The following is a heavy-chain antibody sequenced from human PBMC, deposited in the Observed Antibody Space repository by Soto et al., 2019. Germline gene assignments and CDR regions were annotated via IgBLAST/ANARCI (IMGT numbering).Heavy chain of an antibody. D-gene: IGHD3-3*01. CDR3: ARGRAYDYDFWSGSLRGRYYYGMDV. CDR1: GYTFTSYA. Sequence: ASVKVSCKASGYTFTSYAMHWVRQAPGQRLEWMGWINAGNGNTKYSQKFQGRVTITRDTSASTAYMELSSLRSEDTAVYYCARGRAYDYDFWSGSLRGRYYYGMDVWGQGTTVTVSS. CDR2: INAGNGNT. J-gene: IGHJ6*02. V-gene: IGHV1-3*01.